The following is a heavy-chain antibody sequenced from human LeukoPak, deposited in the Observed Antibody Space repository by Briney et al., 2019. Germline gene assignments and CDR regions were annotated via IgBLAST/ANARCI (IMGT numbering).Heavy chain of an antibody. CDR3: AKALLRYFDWPDAFDI. Sequence: GGSLRLSCAASGFTFSSYWMAWVRQAPGKGLEWVSSISSSSSYIYYADSVKGRFTISRDNAKNSLYLQMNSLRADDTAVYYCAKALLRYFDWPDAFDIWGQGTMVTVSS. V-gene: IGHV3-21*01. CDR2: ISSSSSYI. CDR1: GFTFSSYW. D-gene: IGHD3-9*01. J-gene: IGHJ3*02.